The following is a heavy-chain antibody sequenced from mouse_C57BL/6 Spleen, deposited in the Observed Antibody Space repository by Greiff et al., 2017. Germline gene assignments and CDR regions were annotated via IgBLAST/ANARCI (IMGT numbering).Heavy chain of an antibody. CDR1: GFTFSSYA. J-gene: IGHJ4*01. CDR2: ISDGGSYT. D-gene: IGHD2-5*01. V-gene: IGHV5-4*01. CDR3: ARDGYSNCFMDY. Sequence: EVQLVESGGGLVKPGGSLKLSCAASGFTFSSYAMSWVRQTPEKRLEWVATISDGGSYTYYPDNVKGRFTISRDNAKNNLYLQMSHLKSEDTAMYYCARDGYSNCFMDYWGQGTSVTVSS.